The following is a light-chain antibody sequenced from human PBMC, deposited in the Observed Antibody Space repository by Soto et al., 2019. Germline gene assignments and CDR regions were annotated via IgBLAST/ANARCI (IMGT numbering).Light chain of an antibody. CDR2: DAS. J-gene: IGKJ4*01. Sequence: EIVLTQSPATLSLSPGERATLSCRASQSVSSYLAWYQQKPGQAPRLLIYDASNRATGIPARFSGSGSGTYCPLTISSLEPDDFALYYCQQRSDWPSTFGGGTKVQIK. CDR3: QQRSDWPST. CDR1: QSVSSY. V-gene: IGKV3-11*01.